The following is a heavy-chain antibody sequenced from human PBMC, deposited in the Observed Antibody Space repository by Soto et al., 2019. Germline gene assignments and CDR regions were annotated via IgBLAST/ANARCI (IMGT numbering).Heavy chain of an antibody. CDR3: ARALDIVVVPAAIRNGHYYYYGMDV. Sequence: SVKVSCKASGGTFSSYAISWVRQAPGQGLEWMGGIIPIFGTANYAQKFQGRVTITADKSTSTAYMELSSLRSEDTAVYYCARALDIVVVPAAIRNGHYYYYGMDVWG. CDR2: IIPIFGTA. V-gene: IGHV1-69*06. D-gene: IGHD2-2*02. J-gene: IGHJ6*02. CDR1: GGTFSSYA.